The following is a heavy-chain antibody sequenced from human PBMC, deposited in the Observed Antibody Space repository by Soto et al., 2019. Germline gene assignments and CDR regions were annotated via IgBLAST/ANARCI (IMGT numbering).Heavy chain of an antibody. V-gene: IGHV4-61*05. CDR1: GGSISSSSYY. J-gene: IGHJ3*02. CDR2: IYYSGST. D-gene: IGHD3-22*01. Sequence: SETLSLTCTVSGGSISSSSYYWGWIRQPPGKGLEWIGYIYYSGSTNYNPSLKSRVTISVDRSKNQFSLKLSSVTAADTAVYYCARGRVLYYYDSSGSSNDAFDIWGQGTMVTVSS. CDR3: ARGRVLYYYDSSGSSNDAFDI.